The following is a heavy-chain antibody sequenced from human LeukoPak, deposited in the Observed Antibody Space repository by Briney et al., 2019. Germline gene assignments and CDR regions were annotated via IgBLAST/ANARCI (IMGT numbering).Heavy chain of an antibody. J-gene: IGHJ4*02. CDR1: GYTFSSHG. Sequence: ASVKVSCKASGYTFSSHGISWVRQAPGQGLEWMGIINPSGGSTSYAQKFQGRVTMTRDTSTSTVYMELSSLRSEDTAVYYCAREDPGMIWGQGTLVTVSS. V-gene: IGHV1-46*01. CDR2: INPSGGST. D-gene: IGHD3-16*01. CDR3: AREDPGMI.